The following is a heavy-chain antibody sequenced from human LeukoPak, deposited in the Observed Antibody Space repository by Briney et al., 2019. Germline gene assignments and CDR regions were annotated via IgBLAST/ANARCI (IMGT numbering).Heavy chain of an antibody. Sequence: GASVKVSCTASGYSFTSNYIHWVRQAPGQGLEWMGMIYPRDGSTSYAQKFQGRVTVTRDTSTSTVHMELSGLRSEDTAVYYCAIMTPVDPWGQGTLVTVSS. V-gene: IGHV1-46*01. CDR3: AIMTPVDP. CDR1: GYSFTSNY. CDR2: IYPRDGST. J-gene: IGHJ5*02. D-gene: IGHD4-17*01.